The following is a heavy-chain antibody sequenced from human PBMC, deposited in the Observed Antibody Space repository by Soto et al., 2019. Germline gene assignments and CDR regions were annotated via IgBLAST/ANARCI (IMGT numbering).Heavy chain of an antibody. CDR2: IYYSGRT. CDR1: GESISISSYY. J-gene: IGHJ4*02. CDR3: ARQRTTVVTQAYFDH. V-gene: IGHV4-39*01. Sequence: SETLSLTCIVSGESISISSYYWGWVRQPPGKGLEWIGSIYYSGRTYYNPSFKSRVTISIDTSKNQFSLKLSSVTATDTAVYYCARQRTTVVTQAYFDHWGQGALVTVSS. D-gene: IGHD2-21*02.